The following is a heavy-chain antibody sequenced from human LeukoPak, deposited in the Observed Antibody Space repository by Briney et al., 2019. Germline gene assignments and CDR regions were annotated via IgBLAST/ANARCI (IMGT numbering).Heavy chain of an antibody. Sequence: GGSLRLSCAASGFTFSSYEMNWVRQAPGKGLEWGGRIKSKTDGGTTDYAAPVKGRFTTSRDDSKNTLYLQMNSLKTEDTAVYYCTTGARYSSSWCRLRYYYMDVWGKGTTVTVSS. CDR3: TTGARYSSSWCRLRYYYMDV. CDR2: IKSKTDGGTT. J-gene: IGHJ6*03. CDR1: GFTFSSYE. D-gene: IGHD6-13*01. V-gene: IGHV3-15*01.